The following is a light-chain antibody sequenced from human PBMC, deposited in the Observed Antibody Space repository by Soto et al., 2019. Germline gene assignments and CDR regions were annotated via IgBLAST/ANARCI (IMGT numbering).Light chain of an antibody. CDR3: KSYAGSNTYV. J-gene: IGLJ1*01. CDR1: KSDIGVYDF. Sequence: QSVLTQPPSASGSPGQSVTISCTGTKSDIGVYDFVSWYQQHPGKAPRLIIYEVVQRPSGVPDRFSGSKSGNTASLTVSGLQAADKADYFCKSYAGSNTYVFGSGTKVTVL. V-gene: IGLV2-8*01. CDR2: EVV.